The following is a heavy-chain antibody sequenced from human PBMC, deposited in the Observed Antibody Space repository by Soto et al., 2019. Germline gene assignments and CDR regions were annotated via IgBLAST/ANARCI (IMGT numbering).Heavy chain of an antibody. CDR1: GYTFTSYG. Sequence: VQLVQSGAEVKKPGASVKVSCRASGYTFTSYGISWVRQAPGQGLEGMGGISAYNGNTTKSQKLQGRATRTTDTPASPGDRELRSLRSDDTAVYYCAGDRRYCAGMSAGDYWGRGTVVTVS. V-gene: IGHV1-18*01. CDR2: ISAYNGNT. CDR3: AGDRRYCAGMSAGDY. D-gene: IGHD1-1*01. J-gene: IGHJ4*02.